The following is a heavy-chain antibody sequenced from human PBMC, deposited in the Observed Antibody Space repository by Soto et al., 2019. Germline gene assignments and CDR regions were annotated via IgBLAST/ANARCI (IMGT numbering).Heavy chain of an antibody. CDR3: AKKGPPRDAFDI. CDR2: ISGSGSRT. J-gene: IGHJ3*02. CDR1: GFTFNSYA. Sequence: EVQLLESGGGLVQPGGSLRLSCAASGFTFNSYAMSWVRQAPGKGLEWVSTISGSGSRTYYADSVKGRFTISRDNSKNTLYLPMDSLRAEDTALYHWAKKGPPRDAFDIWGQGTMVTVSS. V-gene: IGHV3-23*01.